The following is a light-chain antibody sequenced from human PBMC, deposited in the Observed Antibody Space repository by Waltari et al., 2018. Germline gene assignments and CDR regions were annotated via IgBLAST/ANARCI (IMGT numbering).Light chain of an antibody. J-gene: IGKJ2*01. Sequence: DIVMTQSPLSLPVTPGEPASIPCRSSQSLLHRNGYNYLDWYLQKPGQSPQLLIYLGSNRASGVPDRFSGSGSGTDVTLKISRVEAEDVGVYYCMQALQTPYTFGQGTKLEIK. CDR2: LGS. CDR1: QSLLHRNGYNY. CDR3: MQALQTPYT. V-gene: IGKV2-28*01.